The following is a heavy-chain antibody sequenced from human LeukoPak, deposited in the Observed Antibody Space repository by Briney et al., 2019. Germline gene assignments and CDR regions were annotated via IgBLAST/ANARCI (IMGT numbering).Heavy chain of an antibody. D-gene: IGHD5/OR15-5a*01. CDR2: ISWDSANK. J-gene: IGHJ4*02. Sequence: GGSLRLSCAAPGFTFDDFAMHWVRQAPGKGPEWVSSISWDSANKRYADSVRGRFTISRDNAKNSLYLQMNSLGPEDTAFYYCAKEESFHDKVFDYWGQGTLVTVSS. CDR1: GFTFDDFA. CDR3: AKEESFHDKVFDY. V-gene: IGHV3-9*01.